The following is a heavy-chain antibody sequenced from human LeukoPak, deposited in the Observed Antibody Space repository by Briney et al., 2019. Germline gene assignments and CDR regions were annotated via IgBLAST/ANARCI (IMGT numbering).Heavy chain of an antibody. V-gene: IGHV3-33*01. CDR2: IWFDGSNK. J-gene: IGHJ4*02. CDR3: ARVESGWSLTAYFDF. Sequence: PGRSLRLSCAASGFTFSSYGMRWVRQAPGKGLEWVAVIWFDGSNKYYADSVRGRFTISRDNSKNTLSLQMNSLRAEDTAVYYCARVESGWSLTAYFDFWGQGTLVTVSS. CDR1: GFTFSSYG. D-gene: IGHD6-19*01.